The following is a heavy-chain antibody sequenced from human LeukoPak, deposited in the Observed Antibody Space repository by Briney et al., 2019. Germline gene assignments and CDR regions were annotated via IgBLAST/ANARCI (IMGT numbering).Heavy chain of an antibody. CDR2: ISSSGSTI. D-gene: IGHD3-10*02. CDR3: AELGITMIGGV. Sequence: GGSLRLSCAASGFTFSDSNMNWVRQAPGKGLEWVSYISSSGSTIYYADSVKSRFTISRDNAKNSLYLQMNSLRAEDTAVYYCAELGITMIGGVWGKGTTVTISS. CDR1: GFTFSDSN. V-gene: IGHV3-11*04. J-gene: IGHJ6*04.